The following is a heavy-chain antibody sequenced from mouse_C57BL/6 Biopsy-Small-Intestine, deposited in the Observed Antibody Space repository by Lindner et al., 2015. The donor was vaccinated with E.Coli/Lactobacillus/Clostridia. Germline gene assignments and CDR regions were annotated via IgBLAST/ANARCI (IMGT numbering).Heavy chain of an antibody. V-gene: IGHV1-81*01. D-gene: IGHD1-1*01. Sequence: VQLQESGAELARPGASVKLSCKASGYTFTSYGITWVKQRTGQGLEWIGEIYPRSGYTYYNEKFKGKATLTADKSSSTAYMELRSLTSEDSAVYFCARGDYYGSNYEYFDVWGTGTTVTVSS. CDR3: ARGDYYGSNYEYFDV. CDR1: GYTFTSYG. CDR2: IYPRSGYT. J-gene: IGHJ1*03.